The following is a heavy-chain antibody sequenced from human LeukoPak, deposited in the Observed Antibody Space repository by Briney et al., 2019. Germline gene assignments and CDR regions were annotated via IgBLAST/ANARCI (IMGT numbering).Heavy chain of an antibody. CDR1: GYSFTSYW. CDR3: ARPRIAAARAAFDI. J-gene: IGHJ3*02. CDR2: IYPGDSDT. Sequence: GESLKISCKGSGYSFTSYWIVWVRQMPGKGLEWMGIIYPGDSDTRYSPSFQGQVTISADKSISTAYLQWSSLTASDTAMYYCARPRIAAARAAFDIWGQGTMVTVSS. D-gene: IGHD6-13*01. V-gene: IGHV5-51*01.